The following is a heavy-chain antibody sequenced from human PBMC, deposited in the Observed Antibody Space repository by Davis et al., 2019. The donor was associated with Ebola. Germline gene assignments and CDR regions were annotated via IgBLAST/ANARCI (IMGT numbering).Heavy chain of an antibody. D-gene: IGHD5-18*01. V-gene: IGHV4-34*01. J-gene: IGHJ4*02. Sequence: SETLSLTCAVYGGSFSGHYWSWIRQPPGKGLEWIGEINHSGSTNYNPSLKSRVTISVDTSKNQFSLKLSSVTAADTAVYYCARSLGYSYGYRYSHTAPPWGQGTLVTVSS. CDR1: GGSFSGHY. CDR2: INHSGST. CDR3: ARSLGYSYGYRYSHTAPP.